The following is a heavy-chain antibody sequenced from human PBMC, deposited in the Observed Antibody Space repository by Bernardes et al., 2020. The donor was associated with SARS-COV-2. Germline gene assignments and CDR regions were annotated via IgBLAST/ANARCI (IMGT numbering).Heavy chain of an antibody. V-gene: IGHV3-48*04. J-gene: IGHJ4*02. D-gene: IGHD6-19*01. CDR3: ARAMAGKNYFDS. CDR2: ISASGTTM. Sequence: GGSLRLSCAASGFTFSSYSMNWVRQAPGKGLEWVSYISASGTTMYYADSVKGRFTISRDNAKNSLFLQMNSLRAEDTAVYYCARAMAGKNYFDSWGQGTLVTVSS. CDR1: GFTFSSYS.